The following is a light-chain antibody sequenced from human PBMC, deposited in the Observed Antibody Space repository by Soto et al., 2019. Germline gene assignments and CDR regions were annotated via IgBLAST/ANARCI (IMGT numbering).Light chain of an antibody. V-gene: IGKV2-30*01. CDR3: MQGTHWPPIT. CDR2: KVS. CDR1: QSPXDGDGITS. J-gene: IGKJ5*01. Sequence: PLSLRGTLGQPTSISCSSSQSPXDGDGITSLSWFHQRTGQSPRRLIYKVSNRDSGVPDRFSGSGSGTDFTLKISRVEAEDVGVYYCMQGTHWPPITSGQGTRLEIK.